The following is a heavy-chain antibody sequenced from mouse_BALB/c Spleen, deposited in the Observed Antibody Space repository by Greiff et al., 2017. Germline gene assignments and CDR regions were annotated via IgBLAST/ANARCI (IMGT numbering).Heavy chain of an antibody. Sequence: EVQLQQSGTVLARPGASVKMSCKASGYTFTSYWMHWVKQRPGQGLEWIGAIYPGNSDTSYNQKFKGKAKLTAVTSTSTAYMELSSLTNEDSAVYYCTRGDYDDGAYFDYWGQGTTLTVSS. J-gene: IGHJ2*01. CDR1: GYTFTSYW. D-gene: IGHD2-4*01. CDR3: TRGDYDDGAYFDY. V-gene: IGHV1-5*01. CDR2: IYPGNSDT.